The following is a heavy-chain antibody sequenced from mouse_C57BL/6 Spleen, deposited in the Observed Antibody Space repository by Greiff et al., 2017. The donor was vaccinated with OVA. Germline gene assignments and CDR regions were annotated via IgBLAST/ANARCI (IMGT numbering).Heavy chain of an antibody. J-gene: IGHJ4*01. Sequence: VQLQESGAELVKPGASVKISCKASGYAFSSYWMNWVKQRPGKGLEWIGQIYPGDGDTNYNGKFKGKATLTADKSSSTAYMQLSSLTSEDSAVYFCAAYSNYDAMDYWGQGTSVTVSS. CDR3: AAYSNYDAMDY. V-gene: IGHV1-80*01. CDR2: IYPGDGDT. D-gene: IGHD2-5*01. CDR1: GYAFSSYW.